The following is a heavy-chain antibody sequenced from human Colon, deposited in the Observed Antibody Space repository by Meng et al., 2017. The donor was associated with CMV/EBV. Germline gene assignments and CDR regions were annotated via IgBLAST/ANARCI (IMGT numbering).Heavy chain of an antibody. D-gene: IGHD2-15*01. CDR2: VTWNSASI. CDR3: VKDPTEDDDY. Sequence: SLKISCAASGFTFDNFAMHWVRQAPGKGLEWVAGVTWNSASIGYVESVKGRFIISRDNAKNSLYLHMNNLRSEDTAFYYRVKDPTEDDDYWGPGTLVTVSS. V-gene: IGHV3-9*01. J-gene: IGHJ4*02. CDR1: GFTFDNFA.